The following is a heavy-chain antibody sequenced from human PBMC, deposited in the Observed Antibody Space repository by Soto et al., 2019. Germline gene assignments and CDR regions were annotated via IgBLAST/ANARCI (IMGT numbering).Heavy chain of an antibody. J-gene: IGHJ3*02. Sequence: GGSLRLSCAASRFTFSDYYMTWIRQAPGKGLEWVSYISSSGTGIYYPDSVKGRFTISRDNAKNSLYLQMSSLRAEDTAVYYCARAYSDAFDIWGQGTMVTVSS. D-gene: IGHD2-15*01. CDR3: ARAYSDAFDI. CDR2: ISSSGTGI. V-gene: IGHV3-11*01. CDR1: RFTFSDYY.